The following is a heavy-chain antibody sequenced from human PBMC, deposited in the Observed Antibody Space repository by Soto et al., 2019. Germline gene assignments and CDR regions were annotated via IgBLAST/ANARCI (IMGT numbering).Heavy chain of an antibody. D-gene: IGHD5-12*01. V-gene: IGHV1-69*02. Sequence: QVQLVQSGAEVKKPGSSVKVSCKASGGTFSSYTISWVRQAPGQGLEWMGRIIPILGIANYAQKFQGRVTITADKSTSTAYMELSSLRSEDTAVYYCARLYSGYDSSDYWGQGTLVTVSS. CDR2: IIPILGIA. CDR1: GGTFSSYT. CDR3: ARLYSGYDSSDY. J-gene: IGHJ4*02.